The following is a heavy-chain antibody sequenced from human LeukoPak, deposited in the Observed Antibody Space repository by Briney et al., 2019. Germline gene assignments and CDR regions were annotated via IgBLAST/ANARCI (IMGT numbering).Heavy chain of an antibody. CDR3: ARMGGNYYYYYGMDV. V-gene: IGHV3-7*01. J-gene: IGHJ6*02. Sequence: SWIRQHPGKGLEWVANIKQDGSEKYYVDSVKGRFTISRDNAKNSLYLQMNSLRAEDTAVYYCARMGGNYYYYYGMDVWGQGTTVTVSS. CDR2: IKQDGSEK.